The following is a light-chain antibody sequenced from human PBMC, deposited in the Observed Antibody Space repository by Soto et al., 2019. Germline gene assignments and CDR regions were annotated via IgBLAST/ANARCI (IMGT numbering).Light chain of an antibody. V-gene: IGLV2-14*01. Sequence: QSALAQPASVSGSPGQSITISCTGTSSDVGGYNYVSWYQQHPGKAPKLMIYEVSNRPSGISNRFSGSKSGNTASLTISGLQGEDEADYYCASYTSSSSDVFGIGTKVTVL. CDR2: EVS. CDR1: SSDVGGYNY. J-gene: IGLJ1*01. CDR3: ASYTSSSSDV.